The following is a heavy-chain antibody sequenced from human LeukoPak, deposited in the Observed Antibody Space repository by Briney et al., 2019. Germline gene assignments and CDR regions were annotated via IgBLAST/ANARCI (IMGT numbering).Heavy chain of an antibody. J-gene: IGHJ4*02. CDR1: GFTFDDYA. V-gene: IGHV3-9*01. CDR3: AKDHLSSAAAGLDY. CDR2: ISWNSGSI. D-gene: IGHD6-13*01. Sequence: AGGSLRLSCAASGFTFDDYAMHWVRQAPGKGLEWVSGISWNSGSIGYADSVKGRFTISRDNAKNSLYLQMNSLRAEDTALYYCAKDHLSSAAAGLDYWGQGTLVTVSS.